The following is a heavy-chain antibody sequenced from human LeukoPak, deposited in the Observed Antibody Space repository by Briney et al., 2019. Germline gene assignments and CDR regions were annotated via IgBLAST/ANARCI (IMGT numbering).Heavy chain of an antibody. CDR2: VFFTGNT. V-gene: IGHV4-59*08. J-gene: IGHJ4*02. CDR3: AAKQTVTIDY. D-gene: IGHD4-17*01. Sequence: PSETLSLTCTVSGGSMSGAYWSWIRQPPGKGLEWIGYVFFTGNTNYNPSLGSRLTISVDTSKNQFSLKLSSVTAADTAVYYCAAKQTVTIDYWGQGTLVTVSS. CDR1: GGSMSGAY.